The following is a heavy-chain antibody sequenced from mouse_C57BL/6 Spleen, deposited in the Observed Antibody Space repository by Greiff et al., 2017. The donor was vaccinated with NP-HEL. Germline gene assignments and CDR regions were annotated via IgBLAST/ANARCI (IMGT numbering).Heavy chain of an antibody. J-gene: IGHJ2*01. CDR2: INPNNGGT. D-gene: IGHD2-3*01. CDR3: ARGSYDDYLDY. V-gene: IGHV1-18*01. CDR1: GYTFTDYN. Sequence: EVKLMESGPELVKPGASVKIPCKASGYTFTDYNMDWVKQSHGKSLEWIGDINPNNGGTIYNQKFKGKATLTVDKSSSTAYMELRSLTSEDTAVYYCARGSYDDYLDYWGQGTTLTVSS.